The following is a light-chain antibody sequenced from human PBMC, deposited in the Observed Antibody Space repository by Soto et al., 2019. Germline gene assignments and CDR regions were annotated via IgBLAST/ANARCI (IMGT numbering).Light chain of an antibody. Sequence: EIVMTQSPATLSVSPGERATLSCRASQSVSSNLAWYQQKPGQAPRLLIYGASPRATGIPARFSGSGSGTEFTLTFSSLQSEDFAIYYCQQYNNWPPTFGQGTRLEI. CDR3: QQYNNWPPT. J-gene: IGKJ5*01. CDR2: GAS. CDR1: QSVSSN. V-gene: IGKV3-15*01.